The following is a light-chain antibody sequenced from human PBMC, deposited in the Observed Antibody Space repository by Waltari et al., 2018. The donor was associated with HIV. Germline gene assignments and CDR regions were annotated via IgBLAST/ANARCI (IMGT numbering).Light chain of an antibody. Sequence: SYELTQPPSVSGSPGQTASITCSGDKLGDKYACWYQQKPGQSPVLVIYQDSKRPSGIPELFSGSNSGNTATLTISGTQAMDEADDYCQAWDSSTVVFGGGTKLTVL. CDR2: QDS. V-gene: IGLV3-1*01. CDR1: KLGDKY. CDR3: QAWDSSTVV. J-gene: IGLJ2*01.